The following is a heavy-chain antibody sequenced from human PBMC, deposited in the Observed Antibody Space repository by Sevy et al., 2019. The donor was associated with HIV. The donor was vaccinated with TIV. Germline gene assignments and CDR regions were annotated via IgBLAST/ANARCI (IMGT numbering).Heavy chain of an antibody. Sequence: GGSLRLSCAVSGFNFGSYSMNWVRQGPGKGLEWVAGISDNGGETCHAVSVKGRFTVARNNSKSTLFLQMNSLRAEDSAVYYCAKTIFRVAEVVDMWGQGTMVTVSS. V-gene: IGHV3-23*01. CDR2: ISDNGGET. CDR1: GFNFGSYS. J-gene: IGHJ3*02. D-gene: IGHD3-3*01. CDR3: AKTIFRVAEVVDM.